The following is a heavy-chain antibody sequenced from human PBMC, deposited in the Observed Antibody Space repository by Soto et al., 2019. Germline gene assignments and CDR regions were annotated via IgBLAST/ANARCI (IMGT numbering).Heavy chain of an antibody. CDR2: ISKTGHYI. D-gene: IGHD3-9*01. Sequence: VRRSGAGCVGTLNTYKLKWVRQDPGKGLEWVSSISKTGHYIYYADSVKGRFTISRDNAKNSLYLQMNSLRAEDTAVYYCARDMERYDILTGYFYYYSGMDVWGQGTTVTVSS. CDR3: ARDMERYDILTGYFYYYSGMDV. J-gene: IGHJ6*02. V-gene: IGHV3-21*01. CDR1: VGTLNTYK.